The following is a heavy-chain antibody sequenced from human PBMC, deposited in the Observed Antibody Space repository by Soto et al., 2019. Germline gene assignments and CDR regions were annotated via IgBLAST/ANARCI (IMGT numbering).Heavy chain of an antibody. J-gene: IGHJ6*02. CDR2: INHSGST. Sequence: SETLSLTCAVYGGSFSGYYWSWIRQPPGKGLEWIGEINHSGSTNYNPSLKSRVAISVDTSKNQSSLKLSSVTAADTAVYYCARGPIYYGSGSYHHYYYYGMDVWGQGTTVTVSS. D-gene: IGHD3-10*01. CDR3: ARGPIYYGSGSYHHYYYYGMDV. V-gene: IGHV4-34*01. CDR1: GGSFSGYY.